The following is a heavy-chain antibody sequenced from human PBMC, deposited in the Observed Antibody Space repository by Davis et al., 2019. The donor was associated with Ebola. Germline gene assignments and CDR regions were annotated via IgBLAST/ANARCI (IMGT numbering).Heavy chain of an antibody. CDR2: IIPIFGTA. CDR3: ARAGSSQLYYYYGMDV. D-gene: IGHD6-13*01. J-gene: IGHJ6*02. Sequence: SVKVSCKASGGTFSSYAISWVRQAPGQGLEWMGGIIPIFGTANYAQKFQGRVTITADESTSTAYMELSSLRSEDTAVYYCARAGSSQLYYYYGMDVWGQGTTVTVSS. V-gene: IGHV1-69*13. CDR1: GGTFSSYA.